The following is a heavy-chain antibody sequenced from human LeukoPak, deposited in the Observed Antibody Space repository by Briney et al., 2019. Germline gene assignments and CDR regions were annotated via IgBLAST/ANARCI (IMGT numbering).Heavy chain of an antibody. Sequence: KASETLSLTCTVSGGSISSSSYYWGWIRQPPGKGLEWIGSIYYSGSTYYNPSLKSRVTISVDTSKNQFSLKLSSVTAADTAVYYCARPSHCGGDYYSPQDYWGQGTLVTVSS. CDR1: GGSISSSSYY. V-gene: IGHV4-39*01. J-gene: IGHJ4*02. CDR3: ARPSHCGGDYYSPQDY. D-gene: IGHD2-21*02. CDR2: IYYSGST.